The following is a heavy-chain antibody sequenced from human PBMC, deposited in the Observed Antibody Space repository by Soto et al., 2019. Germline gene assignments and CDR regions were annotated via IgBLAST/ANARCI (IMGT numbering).Heavy chain of an antibody. D-gene: IGHD3-10*01. V-gene: IGHV4-39*01. CDR3: ARQGITMVRGTGVPDAFDS. J-gene: IGHJ3*02. Sequence: PSETLSLTCTVSGGSISSSSYYWGWIRQPPGKGLEWIGSIYYSGSTYYNPSLKSRVTISVDTSKNQFSLKLSSVTAADTAVYYCARQGITMVRGTGVPDAFDSWGQGTMVTFSS. CDR2: IYYSGST. CDR1: GGSISSSSYY.